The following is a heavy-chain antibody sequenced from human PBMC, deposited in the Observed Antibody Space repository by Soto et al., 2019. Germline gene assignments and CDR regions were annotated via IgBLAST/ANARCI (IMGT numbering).Heavy chain of an antibody. J-gene: IGHJ3*02. D-gene: IGHD3-3*01. CDR2: ISYDGSNK. CDR3: ARDLVREYYDFWSGYAFDI. V-gene: IGHV3-30-3*01. CDR1: GFTFSSYA. Sequence: GGSLRLSCAASGFTFSSYAMHWVRQAPGKGLEWVAVISYDGSNKYYADSVKGRFTISRDNSKNTLYLQMNSLRAEDTAVYYCARDLVREYYDFWSGYAFDIWGQGTMVTVSS.